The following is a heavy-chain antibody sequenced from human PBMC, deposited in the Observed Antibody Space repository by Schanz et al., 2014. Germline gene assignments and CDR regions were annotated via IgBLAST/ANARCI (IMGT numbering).Heavy chain of an antibody. CDR1: RFSFSSYA. Sequence: VESVGGVAQPGRSLRLSCVASRFSFSSYAVHWVRRGPGQGLEWVAVTSFDGSNQYYADSVKGRFVVSRDNSKNTVYLQMDSLTVKDTAVYYCTRRGPGYFNLWGRGTLVTVAS. CDR2: TSFDGSNQ. D-gene: IGHD3-10*01. J-gene: IGHJ2*01. CDR3: TRRGPGYFNL. V-gene: IGHV3-30*09.